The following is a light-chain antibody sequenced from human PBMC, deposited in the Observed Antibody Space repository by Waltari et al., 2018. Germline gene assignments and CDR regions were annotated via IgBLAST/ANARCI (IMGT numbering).Light chain of an antibody. V-gene: IGLV1-44*01. J-gene: IGLJ2*01. CDR2: SND. CDR3: ATWDDRLTGVV. Sequence: QSVLTQPPSSSGTHGQWLTISCSGSYSNLGSNIVTWYQQLPAPAPKLLIYSNDYRPSGVPDRFSGSKSGNSASLAISGLQSEDEADYYCATWDDRLTGVVFGGGTRVNVL. CDR1: YSNLGSNI.